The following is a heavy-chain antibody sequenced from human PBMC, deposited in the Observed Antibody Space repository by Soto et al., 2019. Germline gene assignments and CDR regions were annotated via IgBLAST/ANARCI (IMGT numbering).Heavy chain of an antibody. D-gene: IGHD6-19*01. CDR1: GFIFSDYA. Sequence: QAQLVESGGGVVQPGRSLRLSCAASGFIFSDYAIHWVRQAPGKGLEWVTVIWHDGSKTDYADSVKGRFSISRDNSENTLYLEMNNLRVEDTAVYYCAREGSVAGTSLIDYWGQGALVTVSS. CDR2: IWHDGSKT. CDR3: AREGSVAGTSLIDY. J-gene: IGHJ4*02. V-gene: IGHV3-33*08.